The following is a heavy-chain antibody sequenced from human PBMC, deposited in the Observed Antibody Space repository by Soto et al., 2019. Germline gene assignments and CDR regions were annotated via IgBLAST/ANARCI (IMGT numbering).Heavy chain of an antibody. CDR2: ISYNGTNK. CDR1: GFTFRTYA. V-gene: IGHV3-30*01. J-gene: IGHJ4*02. D-gene: IGHD6-13*01. Sequence: PGGSLRLSCAASGFTFRTYAMYWVRQAPGKGLEWVAVISYNGTNKYYADSVKGRFTISRDNSKNTLSLQMNSLRAEDTAVYYCARGDSNSWSDYWGQGTLVTVSS. CDR3: ARGDSNSWSDY.